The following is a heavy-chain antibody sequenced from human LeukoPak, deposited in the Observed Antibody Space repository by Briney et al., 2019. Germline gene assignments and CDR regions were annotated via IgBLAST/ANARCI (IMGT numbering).Heavy chain of an antibody. J-gene: IGHJ4*02. CDR2: IKQDGSEK. D-gene: IGHD2-2*01. Sequence: PGGSLRLSCAASGLTFSSYWMSWVRQAPGKGLEWVANIKQDGSEKYYMDSVKGRFTISRDNAKNSLYLQMNSLRAEDTAVYYCAREGIESYQLLFSTSLFDYWGQGTLVTVSS. V-gene: IGHV3-7*01. CDR1: GLTFSSYW. CDR3: AREGIESYQLLFSTSLFDY.